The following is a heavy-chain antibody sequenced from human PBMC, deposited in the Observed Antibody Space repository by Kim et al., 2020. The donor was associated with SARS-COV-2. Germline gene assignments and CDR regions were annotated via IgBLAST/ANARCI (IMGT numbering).Heavy chain of an antibody. CDR3: AKLAGSQPRDY. CDR2: ITSSASST. V-gene: IGHV3-23*01. CDR1: GFTFSSFA. J-gene: IGHJ4*02. Sequence: GGSLRLSCAASGFTFSSFAMSWVRQAPGKGLEWVSAITSSASSTNYAASVKGRFTTSRDNSKNTLYLQMNSLRAEDTAVYYCAKLAGSQPRDYWGQGTLVTVSS. D-gene: IGHD1-26*01.